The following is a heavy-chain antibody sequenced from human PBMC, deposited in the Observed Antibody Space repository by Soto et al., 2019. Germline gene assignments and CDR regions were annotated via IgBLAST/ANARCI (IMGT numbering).Heavy chain of an antibody. CDR3: ARDYYDSSGYAGPAFDI. J-gene: IGHJ3*02. CDR1: GSTLTSYG. D-gene: IGHD3-22*01. V-gene: IGHV1-18*01. CDR2: ISAYNGNT. Sequence: ASVKASSKASGSTLTSYGISWVRQAPGQGLEWMGWISAYNGNTNYAQKLQGRATMTTDTSTSTAYMELRSLRSDDTAVYYCARDYYDSSGYAGPAFDIWGQGTMVTVSS.